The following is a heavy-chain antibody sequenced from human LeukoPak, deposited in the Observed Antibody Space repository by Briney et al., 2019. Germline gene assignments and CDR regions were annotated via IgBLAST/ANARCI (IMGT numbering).Heavy chain of an antibody. J-gene: IGHJ4*02. CDR1: GFTFSNAW. V-gene: IGHV3-30*18. D-gene: IGHD2-2*01. CDR3: AKDRCSSTTCYALLDY. Sequence: GGSLRLSCAASGFTFSNAWMSWVRQAPGKGLEWVAVISYGGTNSDYADSVKGRFTISRDNSKNTLYLQMNSLRAEDTAVYYCAKDRCSSTTCYALLDYWGQGTLVTVSS. CDR2: ISYGGTNS.